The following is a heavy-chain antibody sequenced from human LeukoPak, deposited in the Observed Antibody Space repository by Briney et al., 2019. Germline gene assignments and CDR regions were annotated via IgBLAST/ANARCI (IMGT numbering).Heavy chain of an antibody. Sequence: PGGSLRLSCAASGFTVSSNYMSWVRQAPGKGLEWVSAISGSGGSTYYADSVKGRFTISRDNSKNTLYLQMNSLRAEDTAVYYCAKDHTVTPDYYYYMDVWGKGTTVTVSS. CDR1: GFTVSSNY. J-gene: IGHJ6*03. D-gene: IGHD4-17*01. V-gene: IGHV3-23*01. CDR3: AKDHTVTPDYYYYMDV. CDR2: ISGSGGST.